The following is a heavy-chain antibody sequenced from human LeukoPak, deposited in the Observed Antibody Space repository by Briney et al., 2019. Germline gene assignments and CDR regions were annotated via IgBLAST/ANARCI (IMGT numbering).Heavy chain of an antibody. CDR3: ASDFWSGYYTGSGSDY. D-gene: IGHD3-3*01. J-gene: IGHJ4*02. CDR2: IYYSGST. Sequence: SETLSLTCTVSGGSLSSSSYYWGWIRQPPGKGLEWIGSIYYSGSTYYNPSLKSRLTISVDTSKNQFSLKLSSVTAADTAVYYCASDFWSGYYTGSGSDYWGQGTLVTVSS. CDR1: GGSLSSSSYY. V-gene: IGHV4-39*01.